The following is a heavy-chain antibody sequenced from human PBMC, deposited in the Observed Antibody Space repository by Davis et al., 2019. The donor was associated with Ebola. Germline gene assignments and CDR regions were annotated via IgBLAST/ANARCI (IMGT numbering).Heavy chain of an antibody. J-gene: IGHJ4*02. CDR1: GYTFTSYT. CDR2: INTNTGNP. D-gene: IGHD3-10*01. V-gene: IGHV7-4-1*02. CDR3: ARGPKYYYGSGSYYMNY. Sequence: AASVKVSCKASGYTFTSYTMNWVRQAPGQGLEWMGWINTNTGNPTYAQGFTGRFVFSLDTSVSTAYLQISSLKAEDTAVYYCARGPKYYYGSGSYYMNYWGQGTLVTVSS.